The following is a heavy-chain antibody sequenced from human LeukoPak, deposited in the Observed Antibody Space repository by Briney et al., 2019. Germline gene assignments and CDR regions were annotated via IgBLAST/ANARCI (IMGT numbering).Heavy chain of an antibody. D-gene: IGHD3-22*01. CDR2: INHSGST. V-gene: IGHV4-34*01. Sequence: SETLSLTCAVYGGSFSGYYWSWIRQPPGKGLEWIGEINHSGSTNYNPSLKSRVTISVDTSKNQFSLKLSSVTAADTAVYYCARGVGSDSSGYYYFDYWGQGTLVTVSS. CDR3: ARGVGSDSSGYYYFDY. CDR1: GGSFSGYY. J-gene: IGHJ4*02.